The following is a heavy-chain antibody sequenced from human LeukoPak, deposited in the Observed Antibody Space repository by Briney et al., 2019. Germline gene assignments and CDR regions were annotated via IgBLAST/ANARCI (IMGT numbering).Heavy chain of an antibody. CDR3: ARGGRYYDSSGLHDY. V-gene: IGHV3-11*06. Sequence: PGGSLRLSRAASGFTFSDYYMSWIRQAPGKGLEWVSYISSSSSYTNYADSVKGRFTISRDNAKNSLYLQMNSLRAEDTAVYYCARGGRYYDSSGLHDYWGQGTLVTVSS. CDR2: ISSSSSYT. CDR1: GFTFSDYY. J-gene: IGHJ4*02. D-gene: IGHD3-22*01.